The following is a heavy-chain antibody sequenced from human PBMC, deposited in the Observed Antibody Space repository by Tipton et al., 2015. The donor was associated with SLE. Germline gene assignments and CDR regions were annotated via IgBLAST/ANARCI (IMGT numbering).Heavy chain of an antibody. Sequence: SLRLSCTASGFSFSNAWMSWVRQAPGRGLEWVANIKKDGSVKDYVDSVKSRLTISRDNAKNSLHLQMNILRAEDTAMYYCARGSGWNVPFDYWGQGTQVTVSS. CDR1: GFSFSNAW. J-gene: IGHJ4*02. V-gene: IGHV3-7*04. D-gene: IGHD6-19*01. CDR3: ARGSGWNVPFDY. CDR2: IKKDGSVK.